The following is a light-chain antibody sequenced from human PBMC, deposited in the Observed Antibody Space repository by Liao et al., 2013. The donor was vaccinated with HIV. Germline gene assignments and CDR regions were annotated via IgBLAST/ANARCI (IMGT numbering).Light chain of an antibody. V-gene: IGLV3-21*01. CDR2: YDT. CDR3: QAWDSDSWV. Sequence: SYVLPQPPSVSVAPGKTARITCGGNNIGSKSVHWYQQRPGQAPVLVIHYDTARPSGIPERFSGSNSVNTATLTISTVEAGDEADYYCQAWDSDSWVFGGGTGLTVL. CDR1: NIGSKS. J-gene: IGLJ3*02.